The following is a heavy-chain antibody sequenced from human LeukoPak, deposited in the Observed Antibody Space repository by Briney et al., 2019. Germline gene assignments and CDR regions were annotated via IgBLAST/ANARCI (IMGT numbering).Heavy chain of an antibody. V-gene: IGHV4-61*02. CDR1: GGSISSGSYY. CDR3: ARGEGYCSGGSCYSTEFDY. J-gene: IGHJ4*02. CDR2: IYTSGST. Sequence: PSETLSLTCTVSGGSISSGSYYWSWIRQPAGKGLEWIGRIYTSGSTNYNPSLKSRVTISVDTSKNQFSLKLSSVTAADTAVYYCARGEGYCSGGSCYSTEFDYWGQGTLVTVSS. D-gene: IGHD2-15*01.